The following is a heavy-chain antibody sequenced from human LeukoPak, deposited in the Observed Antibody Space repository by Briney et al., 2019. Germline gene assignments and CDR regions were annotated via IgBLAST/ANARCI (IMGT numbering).Heavy chain of an antibody. V-gene: IGHV4-34*01. Sequence: PSETLSLTCAVYGGSFSSYYWSWVRQPPGKGLEWVGEINHSVSTNYNPSLKSRVTISVDTSKNQSSMKLSSVTAADTAVYYCAREGSIAVAGTCWFDPWGQGTLVTVSS. CDR1: GGSFSSYY. CDR2: INHSVST. D-gene: IGHD6-19*01. J-gene: IGHJ5*02. CDR3: AREGSIAVAGTCWFDP.